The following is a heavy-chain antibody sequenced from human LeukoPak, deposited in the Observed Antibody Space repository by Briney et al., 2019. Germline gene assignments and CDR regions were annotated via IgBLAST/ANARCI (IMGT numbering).Heavy chain of an antibody. CDR1: GFTVSSNY. D-gene: IGHD2-21*02. CDR3: VRDQGDSAFDI. CDR2: IYSGGST. V-gene: IGHV3-53*01. Sequence: PGGSLRLSCAVSGFTVSSNYMSWVRQAPGKGLEWVSVIYSGGSTYYADSVKGRFTISRDNSKNTLYLQMNSLRAEDTAVYYCVRDQGDSAFDIRGQGTMVTVSS. J-gene: IGHJ3*02.